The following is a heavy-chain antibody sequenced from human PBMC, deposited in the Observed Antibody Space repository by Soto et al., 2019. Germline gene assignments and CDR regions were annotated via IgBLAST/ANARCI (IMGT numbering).Heavy chain of an antibody. D-gene: IGHD3-10*01. Sequence: QVQLQESGPGLVKPSETLSLTCAVSRGSGRSDNYYWTWLRQPPGKGLEWLGFISNTGNTKYNPSLKSRGTISLDTSKNHFSLRLTSVTAADTAVYFCAREIPRDVYNFGSGAMDVLCQGTTVTVSS. V-gene: IGHV4-61*03. CDR1: RGSGRSDNYY. J-gene: IGHJ6*02. CDR3: AREIPRDVYNFGSGAMDV. CDR2: ISNTGNT.